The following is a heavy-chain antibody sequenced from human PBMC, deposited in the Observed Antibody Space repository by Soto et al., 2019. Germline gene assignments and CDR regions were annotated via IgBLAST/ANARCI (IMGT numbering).Heavy chain of an antibody. V-gene: IGHV4-39*01. CDR3: ATRPSLYSSSLEWVWFDP. CDR2: IYYSGST. Sequence: PSETLSLTCTVSGGSISSSSYYWGWIRQPPGKGLEWIGSIYYSGSTYYNPSLKSRVTISVDTSKNQFSLKLSSVTAADTAVYYCATRPSLYSSSLEWVWFDPWGQGTLVTVSS. D-gene: IGHD6-13*01. J-gene: IGHJ5*02. CDR1: GGSISSSSYY.